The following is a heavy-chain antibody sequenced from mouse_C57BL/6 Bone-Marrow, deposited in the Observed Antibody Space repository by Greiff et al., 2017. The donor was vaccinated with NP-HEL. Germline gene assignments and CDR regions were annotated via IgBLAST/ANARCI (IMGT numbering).Heavy chain of an antibody. CDR2: ILPGSGST. CDR3: ARKKVYLLLRWYFDV. V-gene: IGHV1-9*01. J-gene: IGHJ1*03. D-gene: IGHD1-1*01. Sequence: QVQLQQSGAELMKPGASVKLSCKATGYTFTGYWIEWVKQRPGHGLEWIGEILPGSGSTNSNEKFTGKATFTADTSSNTAYMQLSSLTTEDSAIYYCARKKVYLLLRWYFDVWGTGTTVTVSS. CDR1: GYTFTGYW.